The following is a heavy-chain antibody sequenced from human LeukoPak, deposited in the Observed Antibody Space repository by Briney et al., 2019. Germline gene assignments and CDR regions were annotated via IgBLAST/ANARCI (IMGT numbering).Heavy chain of an antibody. J-gene: IGHJ6*02. D-gene: IGHD2-21*02. CDR1: GFAVSSNY. Sequence: GGSLRLSCTASGFAVSSNYINWVRQAPGKGLEWVSVIHTGGNTYYADSVKGRFTISRDNSKNTVYLQMNSLRAEDTALYYCARERDGYCGGDCYYYYGMDVWGQGTTVTVSS. CDR2: IHTGGNT. CDR3: ARERDGYCGGDCYYYYGMDV. V-gene: IGHV3-66*01.